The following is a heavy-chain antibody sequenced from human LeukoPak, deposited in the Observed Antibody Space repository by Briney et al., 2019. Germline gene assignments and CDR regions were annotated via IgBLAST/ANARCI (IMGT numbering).Heavy chain of an antibody. CDR3: ARDYYGSGFMDV. CDR1: GGSISSYY. CDR2: IYYSGST. D-gene: IGHD3-10*01. V-gene: IGHV4-59*01. J-gene: IGHJ6*02. Sequence: SETLSLTSTVSGGSISSYYWSWIRQPPGKGLEWIGYIYYSGSTNYNPSLKSRVTISVDTSKNQFSLKLSSVTAADTAVYYCARDYYGSGFMDVWGQGTTVTVSS.